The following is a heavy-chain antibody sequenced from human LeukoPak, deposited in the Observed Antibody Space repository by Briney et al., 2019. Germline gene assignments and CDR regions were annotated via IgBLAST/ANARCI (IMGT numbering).Heavy chain of an antibody. J-gene: IGHJ6*02. CDR2: IIPIFGTA. V-gene: IGHV1-69*13. CDR1: GGTFSSYA. D-gene: IGHD2-15*01. Sequence: GASVTVSCKASGGTFSSYAISWVRQAPGQGLEWMGGIIPIFGTANYAQKFQGRVTITADESTSTAYMELSSLRSEDTAVYYCARSSCSGGSCYIYYYYYGMDVWGQGTTVTVSS. CDR3: ARSSCSGGSCYIYYYYYGMDV.